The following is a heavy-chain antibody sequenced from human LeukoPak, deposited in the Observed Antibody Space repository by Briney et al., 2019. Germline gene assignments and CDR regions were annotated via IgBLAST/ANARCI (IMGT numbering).Heavy chain of an antibody. CDR1: GYTFTSYA. J-gene: IGHJ4*02. D-gene: IGHD3-10*01. V-gene: IGHV7-4-1*02. CDR3: ARDGSLWFGENPPHFDY. CDR2: INTNTGNP. Sequence: ASVKVSCKASGYTFTSYAMNWVRQAPGQGLEWMGWINTNTGNPTYAQGFTGRFVFSLDTSVSTAYLQISSLKAEDTAVYYCARDGSLWFGENPPHFDYWGQGTLVTVSS.